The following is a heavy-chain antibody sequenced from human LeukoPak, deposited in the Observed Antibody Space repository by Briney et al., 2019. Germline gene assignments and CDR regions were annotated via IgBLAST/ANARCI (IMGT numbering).Heavy chain of an antibody. V-gene: IGHV4-30-2*01. Sequence: PSETLSLTCAVSGGSISSGGYSWSWIRQPPGKGLEWIGYIYHSGSTYYNPSLKSRVTISVDRSKNQFSLKLSSVTAADTAVYYCARGRSSRHIVVVTATDTPSRLDYWGQGTLVTVSS. CDR3: ARGRSSRHIVVVTATDTPSRLDY. J-gene: IGHJ4*02. CDR1: GGSISSGGYS. CDR2: IYHSGST. D-gene: IGHD2-21*02.